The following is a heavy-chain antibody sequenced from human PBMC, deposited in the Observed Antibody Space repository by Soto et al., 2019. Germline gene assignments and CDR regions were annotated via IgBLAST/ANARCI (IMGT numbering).Heavy chain of an antibody. V-gene: IGHV3-23*01. Sequence: GGSLRLSCAASGFTFSSYAMSWVRQAPGKGLEWVSAISGSGGSTYYADSVKGRFTISRDNSKNTLYLQMNSLRAEDTAVYYCARGGYCSGGSCYLVEFDYWGQGTLVTVSS. CDR2: ISGSGGST. D-gene: IGHD2-15*01. CDR3: ARGGYCSGGSCYLVEFDY. CDR1: GFTFSSYA. J-gene: IGHJ4*02.